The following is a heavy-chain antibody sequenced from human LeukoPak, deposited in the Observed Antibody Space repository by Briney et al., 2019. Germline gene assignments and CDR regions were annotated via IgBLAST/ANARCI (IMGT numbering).Heavy chain of an antibody. J-gene: IGHJ4*02. D-gene: IGHD4-17*01. CDR1: GFSFSSYE. CDR2: ITNSGTTI. CDR3: ARIHFVVSVTPVPFDL. V-gene: IGHV3-48*03. Sequence: GGSQRLSCAASGFSFSSYEMNWVRQAPGKGLEWVSYITNSGTTIYYADSVKGRFTISRDNAKNSLYLQMSSLRAEGTAVYYCARIHFVVSVTPVPFDLWGQGTLVTVSS.